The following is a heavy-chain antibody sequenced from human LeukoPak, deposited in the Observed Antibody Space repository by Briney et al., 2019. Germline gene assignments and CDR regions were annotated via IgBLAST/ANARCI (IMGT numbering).Heavy chain of an antibody. CDR1: GFTFSSYW. D-gene: IGHD5-18*01. CDR3: ARGLRGKSGYSYGFDYFDY. Sequence: GGSLRLSCAASGFTFSSYWMSWVRQAPGKGLEWVANIKQDGSEKYYVDSVKGRFTISRDNAKNSLYLQMNSLRAEDTAVYYCARGLRGKSGYSYGFDYFDYWGQGTLVTVSS. CDR2: IKQDGSEK. J-gene: IGHJ4*02. V-gene: IGHV3-7*01.